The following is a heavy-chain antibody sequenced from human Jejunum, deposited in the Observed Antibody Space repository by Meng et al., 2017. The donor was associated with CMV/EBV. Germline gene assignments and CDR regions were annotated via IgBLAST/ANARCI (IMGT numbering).Heavy chain of an antibody. CDR2: IYYSGIT. J-gene: IGHJ4*02. CDR3: ARDRTTTGVNYFDY. V-gene: IGHV4-39*07. CDR1: GGSISSSNYH. D-gene: IGHD4-23*01. Sequence: QLQLQESGPGPVNSSETLSLTCTVSGGSISSSNYHWGWIRQPPGKGLEWIGSIYYSGITYYNPSLKSRVTISVDTSKNQFSLKLSSVTAADTAVYYCARDRTTTGVNYFDYWGQGTLVTVSS.